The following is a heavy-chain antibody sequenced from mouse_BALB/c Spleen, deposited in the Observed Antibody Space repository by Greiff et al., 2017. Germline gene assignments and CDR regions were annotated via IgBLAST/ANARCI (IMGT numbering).Heavy chain of an antibody. CDR3: DRGERGYAMDY. J-gene: IGHJ4*01. CDR2: IWGGGST. CDR1: GFSLSRYS. V-gene: IGHV2-6-4*01. Sequence: VKLVESGPGLVAPSQSLSITCTVSGFSLSRYSVHWVRQPPGKGLEWLGMIWGGGSTDYNSALISRLSTSKDNSKKQVCLKMTSLRTDDTAMYYGDRGERGYAMDYWGQGTLVTVSS.